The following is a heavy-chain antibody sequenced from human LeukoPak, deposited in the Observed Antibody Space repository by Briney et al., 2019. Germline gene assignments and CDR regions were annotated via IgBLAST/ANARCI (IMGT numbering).Heavy chain of an antibody. V-gene: IGHV3-20*04. CDR1: GFTFSSYG. Sequence: GGSLRLSCAASGFTFSSYGMSWVRQAPGKGLEWVSGINWNGGSTGYADSVKGRFTISRDNAKNSLYLQMNSLRAEDTAVYYCARAIYGDYVWFDPWGQGTLVTVSS. J-gene: IGHJ5*02. CDR2: INWNGGST. D-gene: IGHD4-17*01. CDR3: ARAIYGDYVWFDP.